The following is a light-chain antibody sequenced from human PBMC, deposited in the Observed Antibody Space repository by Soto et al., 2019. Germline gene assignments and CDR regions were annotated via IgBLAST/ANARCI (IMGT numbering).Light chain of an antibody. CDR3: CSYAGSYTLEV. CDR1: SSDVGGYNY. J-gene: IGLJ2*01. Sequence: LTQPRSVSGSPGQSVTISCTGTSSDVGGYNYVSWYQQHPGKAPKLMIYDVSKRPSGVPDRFSGSKSGNTASLTISGLQAEDEADYYGCSYAGSYTLEVFGGGTKLTVL. CDR2: DVS. V-gene: IGLV2-11*01.